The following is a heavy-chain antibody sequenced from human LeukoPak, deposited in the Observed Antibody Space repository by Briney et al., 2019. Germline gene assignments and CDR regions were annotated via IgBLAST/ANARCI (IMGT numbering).Heavy chain of an antibody. CDR1: GFTFSSYN. D-gene: IGHD3-10*01. CDR2: ISGSSSYI. V-gene: IGHV3-21*01. Sequence: GGSLRLSCAGSGFTFSSYNMNWVRQAPGKGLEWVSSISGSSSYIYYADSVKGRFTISRDNSKNTLYLQMNSLKGDDTAVYYCAKDSAFYYIDVWGKGTTVIISS. J-gene: IGHJ6*03. CDR3: AKDSAFYYIDV.